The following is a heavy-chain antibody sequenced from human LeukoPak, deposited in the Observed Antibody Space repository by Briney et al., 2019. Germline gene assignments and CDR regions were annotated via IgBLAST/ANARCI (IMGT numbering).Heavy chain of an antibody. Sequence: GGSLRLSCAASGFTFSDYYMSWIRHAPGKGLEWVSYISSSGSTIYYADSVKGRFTISRDNAKNSLYLQMNSLRAEDTAVYYCARGSDTAMVPLSYWGQGTLVTVSS. J-gene: IGHJ4*02. CDR1: GFTFSDYY. CDR3: ARGSDTAMVPLSY. V-gene: IGHV3-11*01. CDR2: ISSSGSTI. D-gene: IGHD5-18*01.